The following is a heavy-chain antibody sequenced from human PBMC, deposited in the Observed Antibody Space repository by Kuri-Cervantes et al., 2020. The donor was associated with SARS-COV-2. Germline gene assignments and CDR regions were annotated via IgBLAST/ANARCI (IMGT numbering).Heavy chain of an antibody. CDR3: ARGREAQRLTGFDP. CDR2: INHSGST. V-gene: IGHV4-39*07. CDR1: GGSISSSSYY. Sequence: SETLSLTCTVSGGSISSSSYYWGWIRQPPGKGLEWIGEINHSGSTNYNPSLKSRVTISVDTSKNQFSLKLSSVTAADTAVYYCARGREAQRLTGFDPWGQGTLVTVSS. J-gene: IGHJ5*02. D-gene: IGHD6-25*01.